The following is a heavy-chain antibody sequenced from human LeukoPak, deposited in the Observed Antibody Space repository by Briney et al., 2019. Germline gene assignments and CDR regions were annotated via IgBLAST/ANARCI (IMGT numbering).Heavy chain of an antibody. CDR2: MNPNSGNT. CDR1: GYTFTSYD. CDR3: ARGLGLRAHSFDP. J-gene: IGHJ5*02. Sequence: ASVKVSCKASGYTFTSYDINWVRQATGQGLEWMGWMNPNSGNTGYAQKFQGRATMTRNTSISTAYKELSSLRSEDTAVYYCARGLGLRAHSFDPWGQGTLVTVSS. V-gene: IGHV1-8*01. D-gene: IGHD5-12*01.